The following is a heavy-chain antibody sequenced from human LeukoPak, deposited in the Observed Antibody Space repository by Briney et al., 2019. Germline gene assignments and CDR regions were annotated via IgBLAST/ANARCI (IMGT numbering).Heavy chain of an antibody. CDR2: TKQDGSEK. CDR1: GFTFSNYW. V-gene: IGHV3-7*01. D-gene: IGHD2-2*01. Sequence: PGGSLRLSCAASGFTFSNYWMSWVRQAPGKGLEWVAKTKQDGSEKYYVDSVKGRFTISRDNAKNSLSLQMNSLRAEDTAVYYCARDQGYCTSASCRGDAFDVWGQGSMISVSS. CDR3: ARDQGYCTSASCRGDAFDV. J-gene: IGHJ3*01.